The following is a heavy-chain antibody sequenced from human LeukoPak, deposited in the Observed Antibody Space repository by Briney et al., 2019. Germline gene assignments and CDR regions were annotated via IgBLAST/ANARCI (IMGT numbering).Heavy chain of an antibody. Sequence: PGGSLRLSCAASGFTFSNYVMGWVRQAPGKGLEWVSTINSSGGRTYYTDSVKGRFTISRDNSKDTLDLQMNSLRAEDTAVYYCAKGLWDYYGTGIMYYTMDVWGQGTTVTVSS. CDR2: INSSGGRT. D-gene: IGHD3-10*01. CDR3: AKGLWDYYGTGIMYYTMDV. V-gene: IGHV3-23*01. J-gene: IGHJ6*02. CDR1: GFTFSNYV.